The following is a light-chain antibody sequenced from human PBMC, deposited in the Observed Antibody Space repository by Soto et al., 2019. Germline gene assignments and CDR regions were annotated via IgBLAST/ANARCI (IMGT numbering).Light chain of an antibody. CDR1: SSDVGGYNY. J-gene: IGLJ3*02. CDR2: GVT. CDR3: SSYTTSSTWV. V-gene: IGLV2-14*01. Sequence: QSALTQPASVSGSPGQSITISCTGTSSDVGGYNYVSWYQKHPGKPPKLMISGVTNRPAGVSNRFSGYKSGNTASLTITGLQAEDEADYYCSSYTTSSTWVFGGGTKLAVL.